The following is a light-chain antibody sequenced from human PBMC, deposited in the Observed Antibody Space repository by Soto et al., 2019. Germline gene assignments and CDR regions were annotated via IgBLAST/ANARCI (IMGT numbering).Light chain of an antibody. CDR3: QQYYSYPAA. Sequence: AIRMTQSPSSLSASTGDRVTITCRASQGISSYLAWYQQKPGKAPKLLIYAASTLQSGVPSRFSGSGSGTEFTLTISCLQSEDFATYYCQQYYSYPAAFGQGTKLEIK. CDR1: QGISSY. V-gene: IGKV1-8*01. J-gene: IGKJ2*01. CDR2: AAS.